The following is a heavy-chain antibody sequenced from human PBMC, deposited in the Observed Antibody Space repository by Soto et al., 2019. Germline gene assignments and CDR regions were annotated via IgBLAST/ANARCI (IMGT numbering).Heavy chain of an antibody. CDR1: GFSLSTSGVG. V-gene: IGHV2-5*02. CDR2: IYWDDDK. D-gene: IGHD3-22*01. CDR3: AHRSLRITIIVYDSFDI. Sequence: QITLKESGPPLVKPTQTLTLTCTFSGFSLSTSGVGVGWIRQPPGKALEWLALIYWDDDKRYSPSLKSRLTIAQDTAQNPVVLTITHTDPVYTATYYCAHRSLRITIIVYDSFDIWRQGTMVTLSS. J-gene: IGHJ3*02.